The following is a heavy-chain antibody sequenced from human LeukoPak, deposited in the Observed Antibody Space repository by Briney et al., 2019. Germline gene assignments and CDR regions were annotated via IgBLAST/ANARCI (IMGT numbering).Heavy chain of an antibody. CDR2: IYTIGSS. CDR1: GAAISSYY. V-gene: IGHV4-4*07. Sequence: PSKTLSLTCTVSGAAISSYYWSWIRQPAEKGQDRIGRIYTIGSSNYNPSLKSRVTMSVDTSKNQFSLKLSSVTAADTAVYYCARDSLTIFGVVPIDYWGQGTLVTVSS. D-gene: IGHD3-3*01. J-gene: IGHJ4*02. CDR3: ARDSLTIFGVVPIDY.